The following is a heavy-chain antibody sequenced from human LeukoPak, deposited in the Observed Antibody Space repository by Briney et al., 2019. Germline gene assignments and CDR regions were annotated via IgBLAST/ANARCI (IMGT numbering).Heavy chain of an antibody. CDR1: GVSFSGNY. D-gene: IGHD2-8*02. CDR2: VSSDGTT. Sequence: PSETLSLTCAVHGVSFSGNYWSWIRQPPGKGLEWIGYVSSDGTTNYTPSLRSRVIMSVDTAKNHISLSLTSLTAADTAIYYCARLDCTGDGCYNHWGQGTLVTVSS. J-gene: IGHJ4*02. V-gene: IGHV4-34*11. CDR3: ARLDCTGDGCYNH.